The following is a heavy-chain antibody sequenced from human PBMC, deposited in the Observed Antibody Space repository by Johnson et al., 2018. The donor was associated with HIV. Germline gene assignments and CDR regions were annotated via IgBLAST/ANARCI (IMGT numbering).Heavy chain of an antibody. CDR2: IRYDGSNK. J-gene: IGHJ3*02. CDR1: GFTFSSYG. CDR3: AKDRGAPYCSSTSCYSTGAFDI. V-gene: IGHV3-30*02. Sequence: QVQLVESGGGWVQPGGSLRLSCAASGFTFSSYGMHWVRQAPGKGLEWVAFIRYDGSNKYYADSVKGRFTISRDNSKHTLYLQMNSLRAEDTAVYYCAKDRGAPYCSSTSCYSTGAFDIWGQGTMVTVSS. D-gene: IGHD2-2*01.